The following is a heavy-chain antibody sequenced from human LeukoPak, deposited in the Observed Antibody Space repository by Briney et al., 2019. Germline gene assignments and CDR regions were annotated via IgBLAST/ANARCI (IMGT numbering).Heavy chain of an antibody. CDR2: ISSRSFTI. CDR1: GFTFSAYS. Sequence: GGSLRLSCAASGFTFSAYSMNWVRQAPGKGLDWVSYISSRSFTIYYADSVKGQFTISRDNAKNSLYLEMNSLRDEDTAVYYCARSVIAVAGYDAFDIWGQGTVVTVSS. V-gene: IGHV3-48*02. D-gene: IGHD6-19*01. CDR3: ARSVIAVAGYDAFDI. J-gene: IGHJ3*02.